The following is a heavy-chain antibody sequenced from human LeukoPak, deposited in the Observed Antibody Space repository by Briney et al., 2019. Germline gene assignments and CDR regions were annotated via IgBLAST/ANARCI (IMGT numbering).Heavy chain of an antibody. J-gene: IGHJ4*02. CDR2: MNPNSGNT. CDR3: ARIAAPGNGRLNF. Sequence: GASVKVSCEASGYTFTTYDINWVRQAAGQGLEWMGWMNPNSGNTGNAQKFQGRVTMTRNTSISTAYMELTSLASEDTAVYFCARIAAPGNGRLNFWGQGTLVTVSS. CDR1: GYTFTTYD. D-gene: IGHD6-13*01. V-gene: IGHV1-8*01.